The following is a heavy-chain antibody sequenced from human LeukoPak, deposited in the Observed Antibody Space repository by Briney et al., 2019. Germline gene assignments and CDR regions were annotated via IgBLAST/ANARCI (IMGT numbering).Heavy chain of an antibody. J-gene: IGHJ5*02. CDR1: GGSFSGYY. V-gene: IGHV4-34*01. Sequence: SETLSLTCAVYGGSFSGYYWSWIRQPPGKGLEWIGEINHSGSTNYNPSLKSRVTTSVDTSKNQFSLKLSSVTAADTAVYYCARVGPRLRRGWFDPWGQGTLVTVSS. D-gene: IGHD4-17*01. CDR3: ARVGPRLRRGWFDP. CDR2: INHSGST.